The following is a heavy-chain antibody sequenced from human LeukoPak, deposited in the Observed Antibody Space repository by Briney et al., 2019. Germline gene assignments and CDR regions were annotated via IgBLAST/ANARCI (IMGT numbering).Heavy chain of an antibody. CDR3: ATDPYGDYYFDY. CDR1: GYTLTELS. Sequence: ASVKVSCKVSGYTLTELSMHWVRRAPGKGLEWMGGFDPEDGETIYAQKFQGRVTMTEDTSTDTAYMELSSLRSEDTAVYYCATDPYGDYYFDYWGQGTLVTVSS. V-gene: IGHV1-24*01. J-gene: IGHJ4*02. D-gene: IGHD4-17*01. CDR2: FDPEDGET.